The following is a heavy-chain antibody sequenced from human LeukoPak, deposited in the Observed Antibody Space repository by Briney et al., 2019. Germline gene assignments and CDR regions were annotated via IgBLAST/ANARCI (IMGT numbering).Heavy chain of an antibody. V-gene: IGHV1-18*04. Sequence: GASVKVSCKASGYTFTSYGISWVRQAPGQGREWMGWISAYNGNTNYAQKLQGRVTMTTDTSTSTAYMELRSLRSDDTAVYYCARDLSGYDLIGMDVWGKGTTVTVSS. CDR2: ISAYNGNT. D-gene: IGHD5-12*01. J-gene: IGHJ6*04. CDR1: GYTFTSYG. CDR3: ARDLSGYDLIGMDV.